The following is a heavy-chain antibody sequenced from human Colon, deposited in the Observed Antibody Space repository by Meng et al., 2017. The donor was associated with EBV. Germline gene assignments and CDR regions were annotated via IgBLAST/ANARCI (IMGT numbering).Heavy chain of an antibody. D-gene: IGHD3-10*01. CDR1: GGSLSSNGYY. Sequence: PLEVSRPGLVTLSEILSLTCTVSGGSLSSNGYYWDCVRQPPGKGLEWIGAIYHSGSTSYNPSLQSRVTMFVDTSKNQFSLMLTSVTATDTAVYYCARRRGGSGRDCWGQGTLVTVSS. V-gene: IGHV4-39*01. J-gene: IGHJ4*02. CDR2: IYHSGST. CDR3: ARRRGGSGRDC.